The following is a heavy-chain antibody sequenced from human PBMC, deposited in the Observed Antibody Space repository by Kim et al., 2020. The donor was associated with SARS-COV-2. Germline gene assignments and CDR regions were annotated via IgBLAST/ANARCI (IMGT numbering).Heavy chain of an antibody. J-gene: IGHJ6*02. CDR3: ARENYYDSSGYYGDYYYGMDV. Sequence: GGSLRLSCAASGFTVSSNYMSWVRQAPGKGLEWVSVIYSGGSTYYADSVKGRFTISRDNSKNTLYLQMNSLRAEDTAVYYCARENYYDSSGYYGDYYYGMDVWGQGTTVTVSS. CDR1: GFTVSSNY. CDR2: IYSGGST. V-gene: IGHV3-53*01. D-gene: IGHD3-22*01.